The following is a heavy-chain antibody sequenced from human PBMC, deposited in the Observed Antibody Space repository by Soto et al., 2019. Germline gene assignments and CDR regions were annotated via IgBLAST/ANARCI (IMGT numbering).Heavy chain of an antibody. Sequence: EVQLVESGGGLVKPGGSLRLSCAASGFSFSSYSMIWVRQAPGKGLEWVSSISSSSSYIYYADSVKGRFTISRDNAKNSLYLQMNSLRAEDTAVYYCASHPRDSSGYWYYFDYWGQGTLVTVSS. D-gene: IGHD3-22*01. CDR2: ISSSSSYI. J-gene: IGHJ4*02. CDR3: ASHPRDSSGYWYYFDY. V-gene: IGHV3-21*01. CDR1: GFSFSSYS.